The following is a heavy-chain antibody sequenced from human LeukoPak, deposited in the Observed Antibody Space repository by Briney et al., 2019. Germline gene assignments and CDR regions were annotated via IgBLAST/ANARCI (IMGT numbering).Heavy chain of an antibody. CDR2: ISSSGSTI. V-gene: IGHV3-48*03. D-gene: IGHD4-17*01. J-gene: IGHJ3*02. CDR3: AIDRLGDYETYAFDI. CDR1: GYTFSSYE. Sequence: GGSLRLSCAASGYTFSSYEMNWVRQAPGKGLEWVSYISSSGSTIYYADSVKGRFTISRDNAKNSLYLQMNSLRAEETAVYYCAIDRLGDYETYAFDIWGQGTMVTVSS.